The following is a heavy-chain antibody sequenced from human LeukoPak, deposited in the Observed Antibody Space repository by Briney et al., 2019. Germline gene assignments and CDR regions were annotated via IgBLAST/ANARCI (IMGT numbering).Heavy chain of an antibody. CDR1: GYTFKNYW. CDR3: ARQLGRYCSGGSCSSIDS. D-gene: IGHD2-15*01. V-gene: IGHV5-51*01. Sequence: GESLKISCKGSGYTFKNYWIGWVRQMPGKGLEYMGIIYPSDSDTKYSPSFQGQVTISADKSISTAYLQWNSLKASDTAMYYCARQLGRYCSGGSCSSIDSWGQGTLVTVSS. J-gene: IGHJ5*01. CDR2: IYPSDSDT.